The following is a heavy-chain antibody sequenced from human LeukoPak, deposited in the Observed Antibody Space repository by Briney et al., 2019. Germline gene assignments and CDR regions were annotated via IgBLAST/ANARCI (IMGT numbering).Heavy chain of an antibody. CDR2: INPNSGGT. CDR1: GYTFTGHY. CDR3: ARVAADSSSWYFKFDY. Sequence: WASVKVSCKASGYTFTGHYMHWVRQAPGQGLEWMGWINPNSGGTNYAQKFQGRVIMTRDTSISTAYMELTSLRSDDTAVYYCARVAADSSSWYFKFDYWGQGTLVTVSS. V-gene: IGHV1-2*02. J-gene: IGHJ4*02. D-gene: IGHD6-13*01.